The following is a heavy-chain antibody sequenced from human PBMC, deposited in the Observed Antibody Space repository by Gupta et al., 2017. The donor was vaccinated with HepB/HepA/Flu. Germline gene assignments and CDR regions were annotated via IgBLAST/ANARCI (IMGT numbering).Heavy chain of an antibody. CDR3: AKASGPTSPYFDY. V-gene: IGHV3-23*01. CDR1: GFTFSRYA. J-gene: IGHJ4*02. Sequence: EVQLLESGGGLVQPGGSLRLSCAASGFTFSRYAMSWVRQAPGRGLGWVSVISGGGGRRSYADCVKGRFTVSRDNSKNTLYLQMNSLRAEDTAVYYCAKASGPTSPYFDYWGQGTLVTVSS. CDR2: ISGGGGRR.